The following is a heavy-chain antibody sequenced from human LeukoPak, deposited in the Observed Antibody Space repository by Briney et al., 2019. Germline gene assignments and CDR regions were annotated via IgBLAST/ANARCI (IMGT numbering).Heavy chain of an antibody. CDR2: IRSSGTAI. J-gene: IGHJ4*02. V-gene: IGHV3-48*02. CDR3: ARSRGWLQADY. D-gene: IGHD5-24*01. Sequence: GGSLRLSCAASGFTFSGYTLIWVRQAPGKGLEWVSYIRSSGTAIYDADSVKGRFTVSRDNAKNSLYLQMNNLRDEDTAVYYCARSRGWLQADYWGQGTLVTVFS. CDR1: GFTFSGYT.